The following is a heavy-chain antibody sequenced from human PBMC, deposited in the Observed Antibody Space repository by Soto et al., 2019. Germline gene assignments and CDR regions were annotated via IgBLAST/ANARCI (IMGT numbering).Heavy chain of an antibody. CDR1: EFTFSSYE. Sequence: RLSCVASEFTFSSYEMNLVRQAPGKGLEWVSYISTSGTTIYYTDSVKGRFTISRDNAKKSLYLQMNSLRAEDTAVYYCVRFGGAAAGPGDYWGQGTLVTVSS. J-gene: IGHJ4*02. CDR3: VRFGGAAAGPGDY. D-gene: IGHD6-13*01. V-gene: IGHV3-48*03. CDR2: ISTSGTTI.